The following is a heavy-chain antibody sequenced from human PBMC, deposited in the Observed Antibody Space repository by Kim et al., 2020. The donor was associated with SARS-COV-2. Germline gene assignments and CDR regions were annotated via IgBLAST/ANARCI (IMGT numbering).Heavy chain of an antibody. CDR1: GGSISSSSYY. CDR3: VGITIFGVVRF. D-gene: IGHD3-3*01. V-gene: IGHV4-39*01. J-gene: IGHJ3*01. Sequence: SETLSLTCTVSGGSISSSSYYWGWIRQPPGKGLEWIGSIYYSGSTYYNPSLKSRVTISVDTSKNQFSLKLSSVTAADTAVYYCVGITIFGVVRFWGQGTMVTVSS. CDR2: IYYSGST.